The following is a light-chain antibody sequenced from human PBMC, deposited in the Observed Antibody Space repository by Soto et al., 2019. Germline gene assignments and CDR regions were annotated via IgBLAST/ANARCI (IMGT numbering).Light chain of an antibody. V-gene: IGKV1-5*01. Sequence: DIQMTQSPSTLSGSVGARVTITCRASQTISSWLAWYQQKPGKAPKLLIYDASSLESGVPSRFSGSGSGTEFTLTISSLQPDDFATYYCQQYNSYSPWTFGQGTKVDIK. J-gene: IGKJ1*01. CDR2: DAS. CDR1: QTISSW. CDR3: QQYNSYSPWT.